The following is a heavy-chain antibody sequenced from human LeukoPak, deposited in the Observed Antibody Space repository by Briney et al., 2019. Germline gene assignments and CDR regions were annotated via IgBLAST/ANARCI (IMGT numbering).Heavy chain of an antibody. D-gene: IGHD3-10*01. CDR3: ARDTLGGSGSKYYFDY. Sequence: SETLSLTCTVSGGSISSYYWSWIRQPAGKGLEWIGRIYTSGSTNYNPSLKSRVTMSVDTSKNQFSLKLSSVTAADTAVYYCARDTLGGSGSKYYFDYWGQGTLVTVSS. J-gene: IGHJ4*02. V-gene: IGHV4-4*07. CDR1: GGSISSYY. CDR2: IYTSGST.